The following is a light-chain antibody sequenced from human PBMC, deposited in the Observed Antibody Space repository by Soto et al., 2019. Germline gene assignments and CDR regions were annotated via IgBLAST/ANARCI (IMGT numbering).Light chain of an antibody. V-gene: IGKV3-20*01. J-gene: IGKJ5*01. CDR1: QTISSRY. CDR3: QHYGSSPYT. Sequence: GLTQSPGTLYLYPGERATLSCGASQTISSRYLAWYRQKPGQAPRLLIYGASSRATGIPDRFSGSGSGTDFTLTIRRLGPEDFAVYYCQHYGSSPYTFGQGTRLEIK. CDR2: GAS.